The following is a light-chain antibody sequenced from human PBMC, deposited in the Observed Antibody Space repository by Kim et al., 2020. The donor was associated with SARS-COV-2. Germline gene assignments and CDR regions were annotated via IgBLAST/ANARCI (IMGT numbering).Light chain of an antibody. J-gene: IGLJ3*02. Sequence: QSVLTQPGSVSGSPGQSITISCTGTSSDVGGYKYVSWYQQHPGKAPKLILYDVSNRPSGVSYRFSGSKSGNTASLTISGLQAEDEADYYCCSYTCSCTRVFGAGTQLTVL. V-gene: IGLV2-14*03. CDR2: DVS. CDR3: CSYTCSCTRV. CDR1: SSDVGGYKY.